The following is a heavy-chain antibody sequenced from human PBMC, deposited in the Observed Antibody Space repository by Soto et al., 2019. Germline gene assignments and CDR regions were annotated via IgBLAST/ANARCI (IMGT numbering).Heavy chain of an antibody. CDR2: IYYSGNT. CDR1: SASLSSSTYF. J-gene: IGHJ4*02. D-gene: IGHD6-6*01. Sequence: SETLSLTCSVSSASLSSSTYFWSWIRQPPGRGPEWIGSIYYSGNTYYKPSLKSRVSISIDTSRNQFSLKLTSVTAADTGVYYCASSSPFHYWGPGILVTVSS. V-gene: IGHV4-39*01. CDR3: ASSSPFHY.